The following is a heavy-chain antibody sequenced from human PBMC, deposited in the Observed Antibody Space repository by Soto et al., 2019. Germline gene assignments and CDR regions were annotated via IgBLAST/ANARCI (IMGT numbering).Heavy chain of an antibody. J-gene: IGHJ6*02. Sequence: QVQLVQSGAEVKKPGASVKVSCKASGYTFTSYGISWVRQAPGQGLEWMGWISAYNGNTNYAQKLQGRVTMTTDTSTSTAYMELRSLSSDDTAVYYCARETVARIAAGPGYYYGMDVWGQGTTVTVSS. D-gene: IGHD6-6*01. CDR3: ARETVARIAAGPGYYYGMDV. CDR1: GYTFTSYG. CDR2: ISAYNGNT. V-gene: IGHV1-18*01.